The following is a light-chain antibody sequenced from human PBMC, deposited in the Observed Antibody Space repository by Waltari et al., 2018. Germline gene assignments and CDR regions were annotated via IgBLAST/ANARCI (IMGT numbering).Light chain of an antibody. CDR3: SSYAGSNNVVV. CDR2: EVS. CDR1: SRDVGGYNY. V-gene: IGLV2-8*01. Sequence: QSALTQPPSASGSPGQSVTISCTGTSRDVGGYNYVSWYQQHPGKTPERMIYEVSTRPSGVPDRFSGSKSGNTASLTVSGLQAEDEADYYCSSYAGSNNVVVFGGGTKLTVL. J-gene: IGLJ2*01.